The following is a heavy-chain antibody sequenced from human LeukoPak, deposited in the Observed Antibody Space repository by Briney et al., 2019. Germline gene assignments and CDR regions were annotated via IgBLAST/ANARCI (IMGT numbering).Heavy chain of an antibody. D-gene: IGHD6-19*01. CDR1: GFTFSSYE. V-gene: IGHV3-7*01. CDR2: IKQDGSEK. J-gene: IGHJ4*02. Sequence: QPGGSLRLSCAASGFTFSSYEMNWVRQAPGKGLEWVANIKQDGSEKYYVDSVKGRFTISRDNAKNSLYLQMNSLRAEDTAVYYCARGFRGWYAEGFDYWGQGTLVTVSS. CDR3: ARGFRGWYAEGFDY.